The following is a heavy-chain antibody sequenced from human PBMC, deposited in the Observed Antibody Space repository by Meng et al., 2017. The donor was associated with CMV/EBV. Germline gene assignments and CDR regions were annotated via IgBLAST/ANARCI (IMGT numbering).Heavy chain of an antibody. CDR1: GFTFSSYW. CDR3: ARLERLLVHPYYYYGMDV. V-gene: IGHV3-74*01. J-gene: IGHJ6*02. D-gene: IGHD6-6*01. CDR2: INSDGSST. Sequence: GGSLRLSCAASGFTFSSYWMHWVRQAPGKGLVWVSRINSDGSSTSYADSVKGRFTISRDNAKNTLYLQMNRLRAEDTAVYYCARLERLLVHPYYYYGMDVWGQGTTVTVSS.